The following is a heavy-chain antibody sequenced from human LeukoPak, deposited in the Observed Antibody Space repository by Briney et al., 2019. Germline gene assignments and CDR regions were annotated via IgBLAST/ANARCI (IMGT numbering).Heavy chain of an antibody. D-gene: IGHD6-19*01. CDR3: AKDRRFEWLVEY. J-gene: IGHJ4*02. Sequence: GGSLRLSCAASGFTFDDYAMHWVRQAPGKGLEWVSLISGDGGSTYYADSVKGRFTISRDNSKNPLYLQMNSLRTEDTALYYCAKDRRFEWLVEYWGQGTLVTVSS. V-gene: IGHV3-43*02. CDR2: ISGDGGST. CDR1: GFTFDDYA.